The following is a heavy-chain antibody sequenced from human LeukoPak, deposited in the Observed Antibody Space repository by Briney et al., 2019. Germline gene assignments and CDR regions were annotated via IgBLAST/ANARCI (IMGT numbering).Heavy chain of an antibody. CDR3: AGSWSPYDAFDI. Sequence: GGSLRLSRAASGFNFDDYTMHWVRQPPGKGLEWVSGISWNSDFIVYGDSVKGRFTISRDNAKNSLYLQMNSLRAEDTAVYYCAGSWSPYDAFDIWGQGTMVTVSS. D-gene: IGHD6-13*01. CDR2: ISWNSDFI. V-gene: IGHV3-9*01. J-gene: IGHJ3*02. CDR1: GFNFDDYT.